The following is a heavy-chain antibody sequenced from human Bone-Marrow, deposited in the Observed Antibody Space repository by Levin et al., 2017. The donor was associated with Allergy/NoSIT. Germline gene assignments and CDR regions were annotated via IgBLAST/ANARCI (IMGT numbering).Heavy chain of an antibody. CDR1: GFTLSSAY. Sequence: PGGSLRLSCAASGFTLSSAYVTWVRQAPGKGLEWVGRIKSTADGGTADYATAVKGRFTISRDDSKNTLFLQMNSLKIEDTAVYYCNYWRWGGNTYFDYWGQGTLVTVSS. V-gene: IGHV3-15*01. CDR2: IKSTADGGTA. J-gene: IGHJ4*02. D-gene: IGHD2-8*02. CDR3: NYWRWGGNTYFDY.